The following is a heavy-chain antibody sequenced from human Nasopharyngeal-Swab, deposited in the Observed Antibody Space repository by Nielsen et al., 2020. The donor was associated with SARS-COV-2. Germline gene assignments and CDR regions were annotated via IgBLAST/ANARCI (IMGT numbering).Heavy chain of an antibody. J-gene: IGHJ6*03. CDR1: GFTFSSYA. V-gene: IGHV3-23*01. CDR3: ARERDELRYFDSLYMDV. D-gene: IGHD3-9*01. Sequence: GESLKISCAASGFTFSSYAMSWVRQAPGKGLEWVSAISGSGGSTYYADSVKGRFTISRDNSKNTLYLQMNSLRAEDTAVYYCARERDELRYFDSLYMDVWGKGTTVTVSS. CDR2: ISGSGGST.